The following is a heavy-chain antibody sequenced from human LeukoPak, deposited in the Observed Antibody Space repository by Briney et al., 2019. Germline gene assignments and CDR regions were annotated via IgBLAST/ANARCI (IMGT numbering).Heavy chain of an antibody. J-gene: IGHJ4*03. D-gene: IGHD3-22*01. Sequence: SETLSLTCAVSGDSITSHYWHWIRQPPGKGLQWIGYIYHSGSTNYSPSLKSRVTISVDTSKNQFSLKLSSVTAADTAVYYCARGPAGYYYGYYFDYWGQGTMVIVSS. CDR3: ARGPAGYYYGYYFDY. CDR1: GDSITSHY. CDR2: IYHSGST. V-gene: IGHV4-59*11.